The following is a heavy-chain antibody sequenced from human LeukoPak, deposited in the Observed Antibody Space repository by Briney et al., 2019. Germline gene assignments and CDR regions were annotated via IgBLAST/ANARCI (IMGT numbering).Heavy chain of an antibody. Sequence: GGSLRLSCAASGFTFSSYAMSWVRQAPGKGLEWVSAISGSGGSTYYADSVKGRFTISRDNSKNTLYLQMNSLRAEETAVYYCAKDFLISGVAKGVPFDYWGQGTLVTVSS. CDR1: GFTFSSYA. CDR3: AKDFLISGVAKGVPFDY. D-gene: IGHD3-3*01. CDR2: ISGSGGST. V-gene: IGHV3-23*01. J-gene: IGHJ4*02.